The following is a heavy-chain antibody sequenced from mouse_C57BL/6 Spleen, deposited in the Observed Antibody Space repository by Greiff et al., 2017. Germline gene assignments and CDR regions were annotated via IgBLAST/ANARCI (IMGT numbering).Heavy chain of an antibody. J-gene: IGHJ3*01. Sequence: EVMLVESGGGLVKPGGSLKLSCAASGFTFSDYGMHWVRQAPETGLEWVAYISSGSSTIKYADTVKGRFTISRDNAKNTLCLQMTSLRSEDTAMYYCAREGYSNLFAYWGQGTLVTVSA. CDR3: AREGYSNLFAY. D-gene: IGHD2-5*01. CDR2: ISSGSSTI. V-gene: IGHV5-17*01. CDR1: GFTFSDYG.